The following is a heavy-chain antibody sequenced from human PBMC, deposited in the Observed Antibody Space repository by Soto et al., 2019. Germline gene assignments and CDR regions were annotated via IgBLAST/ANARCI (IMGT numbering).Heavy chain of an antibody. Sequence: QLQLQESGPGLVKPSETLSLTCTVSGGSISSSSYYWGWIRQPPGKGLEWIGSIYYSGSTYYNPSLKSRVTISVDTSKNQFSLKLSSVTAADTAVYYCARQIMIVVVTYAGGAFDIWGQGTMVTVSS. CDR1: GGSISSSSYY. D-gene: IGHD3-22*01. CDR2: IYYSGST. V-gene: IGHV4-39*01. J-gene: IGHJ3*02. CDR3: ARQIMIVVVTYAGGAFDI.